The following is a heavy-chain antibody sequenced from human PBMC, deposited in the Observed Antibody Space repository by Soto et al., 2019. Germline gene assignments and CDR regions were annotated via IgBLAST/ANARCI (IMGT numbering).Heavy chain of an antibody. V-gene: IGHV1-69*06. CDR1: GGTFSSYA. CDR2: IIPIFGTA. J-gene: IGHJ6*02. Sequence: GASVKVSCKASGGTFSSYAISWVRQAPGQGREWMGGIIPIFGTANYAQKFQGRVTITADKSTSTAYMELSSLRSEDTAVYYCARDTVVVPAAKDYYYYYGMDVWGQGTTVTVSS. D-gene: IGHD2-2*01. CDR3: ARDTVVVPAAKDYYYYYGMDV.